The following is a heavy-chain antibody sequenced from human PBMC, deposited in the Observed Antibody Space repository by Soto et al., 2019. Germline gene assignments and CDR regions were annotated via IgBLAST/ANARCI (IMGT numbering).Heavy chain of an antibody. CDR3: STGPRPNSGTVGGTPPNLKC. V-gene: IGHV3-15*05. D-gene: IGHD1-26*01. Sequence: GGSLRLSCAASGFTFSNAWMSWVRQAPGKGLEWVGRIKSKTDGGTTDYAAPVKGRFTISRDDSKNTLYLQMNSLKIEDTGAYYCSTGPRPNSGTVGGTPPNLKCWGQGTQVTVSS. J-gene: IGHJ4*02. CDR2: IKSKTDGGTT. CDR1: GFTFSNAW.